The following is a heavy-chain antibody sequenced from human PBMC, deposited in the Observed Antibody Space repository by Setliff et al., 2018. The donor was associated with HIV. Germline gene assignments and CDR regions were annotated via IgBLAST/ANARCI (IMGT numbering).Heavy chain of an antibody. J-gene: IGHJ6*03. D-gene: IGHD2-2*01. Sequence: SETLSLTCAVYGGSFSGYYWTWIRQPPGKGLEWIGEINHNGSTNDNPSLKSRLTISVDTSKNQFSLRLRSVTAADSAVYYCARGTLVVPDARDYYYYLDIWGQGNTVTVSS. CDR2: INHNGST. CDR3: ARGTLVVPDARDYYYYLDI. CDR1: GGSFSGYY. V-gene: IGHV4-34*01.